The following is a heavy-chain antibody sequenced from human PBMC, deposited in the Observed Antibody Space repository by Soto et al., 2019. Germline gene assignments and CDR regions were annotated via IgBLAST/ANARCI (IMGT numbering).Heavy chain of an antibody. CDR1: GYTFTSYY. CDR3: ARAVAGTGGYYDGIDV. Sequence: QVQLVQSGAEVKKPGASVKVSCKASGYTFTSYYMHWVRQAPGQGLEWMGIINPSGGSTDYAQKFRGRVTMTRDTSTSTVYMELSSLRSEETAVYYCARAVAGTGGYYDGIDVWGQGTRVTVCS. J-gene: IGHJ6*02. V-gene: IGHV1-46*01. CDR2: INPSGGST. D-gene: IGHD6-19*01.